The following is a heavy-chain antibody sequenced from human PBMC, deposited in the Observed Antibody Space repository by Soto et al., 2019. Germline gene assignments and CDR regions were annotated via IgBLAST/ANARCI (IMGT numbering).Heavy chain of an antibody. CDR1: GFTFSDYY. D-gene: IGHD6-13*01. Sequence: GGSLRLSCAASGFTFSDYYMSWIRQAPGKGLEWVSYISSSSSYTNYADSVKGRFTISRDNAKNSLHLQMNSLSAEDTAFYYCVKDESINWYSGHFRHWGQGTLVTVSS. J-gene: IGHJ1*01. CDR2: ISSSSSYT. V-gene: IGHV3-11*05. CDR3: VKDESINWYSGHFRH.